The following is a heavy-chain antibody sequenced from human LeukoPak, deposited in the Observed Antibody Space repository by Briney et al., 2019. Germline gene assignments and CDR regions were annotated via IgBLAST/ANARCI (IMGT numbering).Heavy chain of an antibody. CDR3: AREGGGSAFDI. CDR1: GFTFNNYS. J-gene: IGHJ3*02. V-gene: IGHV3-48*02. D-gene: IGHD1-26*01. Sequence: GVSLRLSCTASGFTFNNYSMNWVRQAPGKGRVGVSFNNISSSIISYADFVKGRFTISRDSAKTSLYLQMNSLRDEDTAVYYCAREGGGSAFDIWGQGTMVTVSS. CDR2: NNISSSII.